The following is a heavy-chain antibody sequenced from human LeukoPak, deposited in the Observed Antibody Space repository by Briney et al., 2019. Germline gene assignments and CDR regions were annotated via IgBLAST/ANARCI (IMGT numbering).Heavy chain of an antibody. CDR2: INPNSGGT. CDR1: GYTFTGYY. D-gene: IGHD5-12*01. Sequence: ASLKVSCKASGYTFTGYYIHWVRQAPGQGPEWMGWINPNSGGTKYAQRFQGSVTMTRDTSISTAYLEVSSLRSDDTAVYYCARDAGDIVDHFDFWGQGTLVIVSS. CDR3: ARDAGDIVDHFDF. J-gene: IGHJ4*02. V-gene: IGHV1-2*02.